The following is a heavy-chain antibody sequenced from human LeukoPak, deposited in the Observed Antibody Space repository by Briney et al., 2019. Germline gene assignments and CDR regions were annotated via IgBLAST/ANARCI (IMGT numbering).Heavy chain of an antibody. CDR3: ARLYYDSSGYYQICYFDY. D-gene: IGHD3-22*01. J-gene: IGHJ4*02. V-gene: IGHV4-39*01. CDR1: GGSISSSSYY. Sequence: SETLSLTCTVSGGSISSSSYYWGWIRQPPGKGLERIGSIYYSGSTYYNPSLKSRVTISVDTSKNQFSLNLSSVTAADTAVYYCARLYYDSSGYYQICYFDYWGQGTLVTVS. CDR2: IYYSGST.